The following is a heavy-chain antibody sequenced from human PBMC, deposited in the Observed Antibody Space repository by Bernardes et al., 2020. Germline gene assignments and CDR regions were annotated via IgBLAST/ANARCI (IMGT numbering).Heavy chain of an antibody. CDR2: IYYSGST. J-gene: IGHJ3*02. CDR1: GGSISSYY. D-gene: IGHD2-21*02. CDR3: ARDLTDVDGAFDI. Sequence: SETLSLTCTVSGGSISSYYWSWIRQPPGKGLEWIGYIYYSGSTNYNPSLKSRVTISVDTSKNQFSLKLSSVTAADTAVYYCARDLTDVDGAFDIWGQGTMVTVSS. V-gene: IGHV4-59*01.